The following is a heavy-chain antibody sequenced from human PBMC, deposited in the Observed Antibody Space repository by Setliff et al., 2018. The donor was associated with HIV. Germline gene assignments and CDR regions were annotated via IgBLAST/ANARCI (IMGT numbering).Heavy chain of an antibody. CDR2: FDPEDGQR. D-gene: IGHD6-19*01. CDR3: ASSAVAGSTPVLIYYYYGMDV. Sequence: ASVKVSCKVSGYTLSELSRHWVRQGPGKGLEWMGGFDPEDGQRIYAQKFQGRVTMTEDTSTDTAYMELSGLRSEDTAVYYCASSAVAGSTPVLIYYYYGMDVWGQGTAVTVSS. CDR1: GYTLSELS. J-gene: IGHJ6*02. V-gene: IGHV1-24*01.